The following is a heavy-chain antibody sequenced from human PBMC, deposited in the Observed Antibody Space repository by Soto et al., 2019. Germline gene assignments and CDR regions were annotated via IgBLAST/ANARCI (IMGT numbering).Heavy chain of an antibody. D-gene: IGHD4-17*01. CDR1: GGSVTNSSYY. V-gene: IGHV4-39*01. CDR2: VYYRGRS. Sequence: PSETLSLTCTVSGGSVTNSSYYWGWIRQSPGKGLEWIGSVYYRGRSYSKSSVKSRVTIYVDTSKNRFSLSLNSVTASDTAVYFCVSQRTTVPTQAYCDYWGPGALVTVSS. J-gene: IGHJ4*02. CDR3: VSQRTTVPTQAYCDY.